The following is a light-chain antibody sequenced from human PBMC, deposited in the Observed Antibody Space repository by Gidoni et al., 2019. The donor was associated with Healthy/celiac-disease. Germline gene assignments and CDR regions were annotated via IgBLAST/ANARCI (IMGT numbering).Light chain of an antibody. Sequence: QSVLTQPPSVSGAPGQRVTISCTGSSSTIGAGYDVHWYQQLPGTAPNLLIYGNGNRPSGVPDRFSGSKSGTSASLAITGLQAEDEADYYCQSYDSSLSGDWVFGGGTKLTVL. J-gene: IGLJ3*02. CDR3: QSYDSSLSGDWV. CDR2: GNG. CDR1: SSTIGAGYD. V-gene: IGLV1-40*01.